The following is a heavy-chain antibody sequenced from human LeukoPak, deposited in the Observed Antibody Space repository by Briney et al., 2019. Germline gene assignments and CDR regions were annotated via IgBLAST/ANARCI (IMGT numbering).Heavy chain of an antibody. D-gene: IGHD2-21*02. J-gene: IGHJ4*02. CDR2: ISYDGIKR. Sequence: PGGSLRLSRAASGFTFSNYAMHWVRQAPGKGLEWVAVISYDGIKRYYADSVKGRFTFSRDNSNKKLYLQMNSLRAEDTAVYYCARGPPELYCGGDCSHYFDYWGQGTLVTVSS. V-gene: IGHV3-30-3*01. CDR3: ARGPPELYCGGDCSHYFDY. CDR1: GFTFSNYA.